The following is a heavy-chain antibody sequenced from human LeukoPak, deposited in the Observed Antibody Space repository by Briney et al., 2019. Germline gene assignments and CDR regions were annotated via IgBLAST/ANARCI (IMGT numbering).Heavy chain of an antibody. CDR3: ARSSDSSGWVDY. V-gene: IGHV3-66*02. Sequence: GGSLRLSCAAAGFTISSNYMTWVRQAPGKGLGWVSVFHGGGDTYYADSVKGRFTISRDNSKNTLYLQMNSLRAEDTAVYYCARSSDSSGWVDYWGQGTLVTVSS. D-gene: IGHD6-19*01. J-gene: IGHJ4*02. CDR1: GFTISSNY. CDR2: FHGGGDT.